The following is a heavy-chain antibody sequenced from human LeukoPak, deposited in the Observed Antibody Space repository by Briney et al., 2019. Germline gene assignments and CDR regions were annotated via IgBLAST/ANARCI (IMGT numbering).Heavy chain of an antibody. V-gene: IGHV3-48*03. J-gene: IGHJ4*02. D-gene: IGHD2-15*01. CDR2: ITSSGPTA. Sequence: GGSLRLSCAASGFTFSNYEMNWVRQPPGMGLEWVSYITSSGPTAFYADSVKGRFNISRDNAQNSLFLQMNNLTAEDTAIYYCARLGFCSDGSCYSLDYWGQGILVTVSS. CDR3: ARLGFCSDGSCYSLDY. CDR1: GFTFSNYE.